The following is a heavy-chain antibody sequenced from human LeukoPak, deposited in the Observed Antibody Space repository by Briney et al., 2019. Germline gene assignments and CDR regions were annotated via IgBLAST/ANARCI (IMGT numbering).Heavy chain of an antibody. CDR2: INPEGSEK. V-gene: IGHV3-7*01. J-gene: IGHJ6*02. Sequence: PGGSLRLSCAVSGLTFSSSWMDWVRQAPGNGLEWVASINPEGSEKYSAGSVKGRFTISRDNAKSSLYLQMDSLRAEDTAVYYCARDLGQQLRFYYGMDVWGQGTTVTVSS. D-gene: IGHD6-13*01. CDR1: GLTFSSSW. CDR3: ARDLGQQLRFYYGMDV.